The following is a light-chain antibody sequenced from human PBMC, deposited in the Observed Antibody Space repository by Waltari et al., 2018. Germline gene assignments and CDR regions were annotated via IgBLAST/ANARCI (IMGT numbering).Light chain of an antibody. V-gene: IGLV3-1*01. J-gene: IGLJ3*02. CDR2: QDT. CDR3: QALGTGAWV. CDR1: ILGNKS. Sequence: SYELTQPPSVSVSPGQTASITCSGDILGNKSASWYQQKPGQSPLLVIYQDTKRPSGIPERVSGSKSGNAATLTISGTEAMDEADYYCQALGTGAWVFGGGTKLTVL.